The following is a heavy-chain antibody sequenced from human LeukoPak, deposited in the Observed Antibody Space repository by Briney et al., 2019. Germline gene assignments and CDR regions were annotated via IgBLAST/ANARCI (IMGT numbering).Heavy chain of an antibody. CDR2: ISDSGHNT. V-gene: IGHV3-64*01. CDR3: ARGNSQYYFDY. Sequence: PGGSLRLSCAGSGFSFSTFAIHWVRQAPGKGLEYVSAISDSGHNTHYANSVRGRFTISRDNSKNTLYLQMNSLRAEDTAAYYCARGNSQYYFDYWGQGTLVTLSS. CDR1: GFSFSTFA. D-gene: IGHD4-23*01. J-gene: IGHJ4*02.